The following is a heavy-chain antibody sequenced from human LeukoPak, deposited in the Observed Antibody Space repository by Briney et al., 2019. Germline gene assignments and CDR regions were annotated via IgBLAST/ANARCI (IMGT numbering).Heavy chain of an antibody. CDR1: GYTFTSYG. J-gene: IGHJ5*02. D-gene: IGHD3-10*01. CDR3: ARDDYYGSGSSFDP. Sequence: VASVKVSCKASGYTFTSYGISWVQQAPGQGLEWMGWISAYNGNTNYAQKLQGRVTMTTDTSTSTAYMELRSLRSDDTAVYYCARDDYYGSGSSFDPWGQGTLVTVSS. CDR2: ISAYNGNT. V-gene: IGHV1-18*01.